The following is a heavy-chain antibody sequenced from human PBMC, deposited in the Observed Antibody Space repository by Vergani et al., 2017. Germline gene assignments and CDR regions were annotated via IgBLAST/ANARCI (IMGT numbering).Heavy chain of an antibody. CDR3: ARYRLGYLDV. V-gene: IGHV4-61*02. J-gene: IGHJ6*03. Sequence: QVQLQESGPGVVKPSQTLSLTCTVSGFSVSNSDYFWTWIRQPAGKGLEWIGRVMPSGMTNYNPSLESRVTMSVDTSKDHFSLRLDSVTVAHTAVYYCARYRLGYLDVWGKGTTVIVSS. CDR1: GFSVSNSDYF. D-gene: IGHD3-16*02. CDR2: VMPSGMT.